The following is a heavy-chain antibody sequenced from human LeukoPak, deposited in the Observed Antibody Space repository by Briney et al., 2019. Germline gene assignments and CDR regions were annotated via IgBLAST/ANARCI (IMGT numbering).Heavy chain of an antibody. D-gene: IGHD1-26*01. Sequence: SETLSLTCSVSAGSISSSNWWSWVRQSPVKGLEWIGEIYLYGTTNYNPSLKSRVTMSVDSSKNQFSLKLSSVTAADTAVYYCARQKWEQQGRDYYFNGLDVWGPGTTVTVSS. CDR1: AGSISSSNW. CDR3: ARQKWEQQGRDYYFNGLDV. V-gene: IGHV4-4*02. J-gene: IGHJ6*02. CDR2: IYLYGTT.